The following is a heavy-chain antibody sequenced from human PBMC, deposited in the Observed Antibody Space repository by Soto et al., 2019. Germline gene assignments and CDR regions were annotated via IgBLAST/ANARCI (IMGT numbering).Heavy chain of an antibody. J-gene: IGHJ4*02. D-gene: IGHD2-21*02. CDR3: VKDHCGGDCYSNPYFDY. CDR1: GFTFSTYG. Sequence: GGSLRLSCAASGFTFSTYGIHWVRQAPGKGLEWLAVIWYDGSKKYYADSVQGRFTISRDNSKNTGYLQMNSLRAEDTAVYYCVKDHCGGDCYSNPYFDYWVQGTMFNVSS. V-gene: IGHV3-33*06. CDR2: IWYDGSKK.